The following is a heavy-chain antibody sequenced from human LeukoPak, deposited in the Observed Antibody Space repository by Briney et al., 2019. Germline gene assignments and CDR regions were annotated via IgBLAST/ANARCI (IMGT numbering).Heavy chain of an antibody. CDR2: MNLKSGYT. CDR1: GYTFTTYD. V-gene: IGHV1-8*03. CDR3: ARVAGSIDY. Sequence: ASVKVSCKASGYTFTTYDINWVRQASGQGLEWMGWMNLKSGYTGYAQKFQGRVTITGDTSISSAYMELSSLRSEDTAMYYCARVAGSIDYWGQGTLVTVSS. J-gene: IGHJ4*02. D-gene: IGHD6-19*01.